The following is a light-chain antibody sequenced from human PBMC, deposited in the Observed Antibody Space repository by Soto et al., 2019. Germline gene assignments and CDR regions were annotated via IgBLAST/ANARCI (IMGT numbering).Light chain of an antibody. Sequence: DIPMKQSPSSLSAYVEDRVTITCRASQSISSYLNWYQQKPGKAPKLLIYAASSLQSGVPSRFSGSGSGTDFTLTISSLQPEDFATYYCQQSYSTPSIGQVALLEVK. CDR2: AAS. CDR3: QQSYSTPS. V-gene: IGKV1-39*01. CDR1: QSISSY. J-gene: IGKJ5*01.